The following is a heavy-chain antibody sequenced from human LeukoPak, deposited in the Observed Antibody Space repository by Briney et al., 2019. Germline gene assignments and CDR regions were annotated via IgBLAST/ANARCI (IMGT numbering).Heavy chain of an antibody. CDR3: AKDISSSWYGLDY. D-gene: IGHD6-13*01. J-gene: IGHJ4*02. CDR2: ISWDGGST. V-gene: IGHV3-43D*03. Sequence: PGGSLRLSCAASGFTSDDYAMHWVRQAPGKGLEWVSLISWDGGSTYYADSVKGRFTISRDNSKNSLYLQMNSLRAEDTALYYCAKDISSSWYGLDYWGQGTLVTVSS. CDR1: GFTSDDYA.